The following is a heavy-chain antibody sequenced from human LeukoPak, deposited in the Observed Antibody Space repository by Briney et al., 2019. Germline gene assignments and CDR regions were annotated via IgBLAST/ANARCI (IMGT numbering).Heavy chain of an antibody. D-gene: IGHD3-9*01. CDR2: IRYDGSNK. V-gene: IGHV3-30*02. CDR1: XFTFSSYG. Sequence: LXXAASXFTFSSYGMHWVRQAPGKXXXXVAFIRYDGSNKYYADSVKGRFTISRDNSKNTLYLQMNSLRAEDTAVYYCARDGHYDILTGYFQDWGQGTLVTVSS. J-gene: IGHJ1*01. CDR3: ARDGHYDILTGYFQD.